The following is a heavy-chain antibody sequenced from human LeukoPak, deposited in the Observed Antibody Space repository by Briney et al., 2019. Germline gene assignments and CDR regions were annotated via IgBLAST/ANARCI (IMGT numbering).Heavy chain of an antibody. CDR1: GFTFSSYS. Sequence: GGSLRLSCAASGFTFSSYSMNWVRQAPGKGLEWVSSISSSSSYIYYADSVKGRFTISRDNAKNSLYLQMNSLRAEDTAVYYCARDKGSGRNYDYWGQGTLVTVSS. CDR3: ARDKGSGRNYDY. CDR2: ISSSSSYI. V-gene: IGHV3-21*01. J-gene: IGHJ4*02. D-gene: IGHD6-19*01.